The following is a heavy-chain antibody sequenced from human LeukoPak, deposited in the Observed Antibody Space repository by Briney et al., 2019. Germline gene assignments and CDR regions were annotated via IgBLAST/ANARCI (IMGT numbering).Heavy chain of an antibody. Sequence: GGSLRLSCAASGFTFSSYAMNWVRQAPGKGLEWVSAITGSGGRTYYADSVKGRFTISRDKSKNTVYLQMNSLRAEDTAVYYCARSLTPVNYYDSSGYYYPIDYWGQGTLVTVSS. CDR2: ITGSGGRT. V-gene: IGHV3-23*01. CDR3: ARSLTPVNYYDSSGYYYPIDY. D-gene: IGHD3-22*01. J-gene: IGHJ4*02. CDR1: GFTFSSYA.